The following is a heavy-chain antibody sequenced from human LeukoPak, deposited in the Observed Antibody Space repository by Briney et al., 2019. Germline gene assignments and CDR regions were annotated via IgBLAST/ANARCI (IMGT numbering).Heavy chain of an antibody. CDR1: GGFISSSNW. V-gene: IGHV4-4*02. J-gene: IGHJ4*02. CDR2: IYHSAST. CDR3: ARRGSGWYFDY. D-gene: IGHD6-19*01. Sequence: SETLSLTCAVSGGFISSSNWWSWVRQPPGKGLDRIGEIYHSASTNYNPSLKSRVTISVDKSKNQFSLKLSSVTAADTAVYYCARRGSGWYFDYWGQGTLVTVSS.